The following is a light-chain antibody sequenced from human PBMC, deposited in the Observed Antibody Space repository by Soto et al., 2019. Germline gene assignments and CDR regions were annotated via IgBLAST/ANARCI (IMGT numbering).Light chain of an antibody. Sequence: IVLTQSPGALSXXPGXGATLSCRASQSIXNNXLAWYQQRPGQAPRLLIHAASIRASGISDRFTGTASGXXXXXTISRLEPDDFGVYYCQQYGTSLTFGGGTRVE. CDR2: AAS. CDR3: QQYGTSLT. J-gene: IGKJ4*01. V-gene: IGKV3-20*01. CDR1: QSIXNNX.